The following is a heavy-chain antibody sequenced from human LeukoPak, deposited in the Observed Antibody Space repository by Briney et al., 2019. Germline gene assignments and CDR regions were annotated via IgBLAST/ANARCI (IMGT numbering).Heavy chain of an antibody. CDR3: ARDLTSPIIPFPGGYFDL. CDR2: ISSSGSTI. V-gene: IGHV3-11*04. Sequence: GGSLRLSCAASGFTFSDYYMSWIRQAPGKGLEWVSYISSSGSTIYYADSVKGRFTISRDNAKNSLYLQMNSLRAEDTAVYYCARDLTSPIIPFPGGYFDLWGRGTLVTVSS. D-gene: IGHD3-3*01. J-gene: IGHJ2*01. CDR1: GFTFSDYY.